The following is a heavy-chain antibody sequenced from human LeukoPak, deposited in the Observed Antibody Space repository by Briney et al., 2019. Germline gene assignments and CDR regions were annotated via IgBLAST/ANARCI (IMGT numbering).Heavy chain of an antibody. CDR2: IIHSGST. Sequence: SETLSLTCAVYGGSFSGYYWSWIRQPPGKGLEWIGEIIHSGSTNYHPSLKSRVTISVDTSKNHFSLKVSSVTAADTAVYYCARTQVPAAAYYYYYYMDVWGKGTTVTVSS. D-gene: IGHD2-2*01. CDR1: GGSFSGYY. V-gene: IGHV4-34*12. J-gene: IGHJ6*03. CDR3: ARTQVPAAAYYYYYYMDV.